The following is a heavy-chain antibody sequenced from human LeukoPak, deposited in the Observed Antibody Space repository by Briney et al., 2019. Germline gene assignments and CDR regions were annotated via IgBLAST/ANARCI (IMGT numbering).Heavy chain of an antibody. J-gene: IGHJ5*02. CDR3: ARGVSGEP. V-gene: IGHV3-7*01. CDR1: GFTFSSFW. D-gene: IGHD1-14*01. CDR2: INQDGSGK. Sequence: GGSLRLSCAASGFTFSSFWMSWVRQAPGKGLEWVANINQDGSGKYFVDSVKGRITISRDNAKNSLYLQMNSLRAEDTAVYYCARGVSGEPWGQGTLVTVSS.